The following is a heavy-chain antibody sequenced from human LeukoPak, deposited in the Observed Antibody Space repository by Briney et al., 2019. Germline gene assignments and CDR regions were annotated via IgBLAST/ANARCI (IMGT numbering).Heavy chain of an antibody. J-gene: IGHJ6*03. CDR2: IYYSGST. CDR3: ARTIRASYSYGWREYYYYMDV. CDR1: GGSISSGSYY. V-gene: IGHV4-61*01. Sequence: KPSETLSLTCTVSGGSISSGSYYWSWIRQPPGKGLEWIGYIYYSGSTNYNPSLKSRVTISVDTSKNQFSLKLSSVTAADTAVYYCARTIRASYSYGWREYYYYMDVWGKGTTVTISS. D-gene: IGHD5-18*01.